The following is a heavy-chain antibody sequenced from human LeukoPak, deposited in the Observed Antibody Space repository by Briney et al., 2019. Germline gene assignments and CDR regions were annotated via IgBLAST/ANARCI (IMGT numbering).Heavy chain of an antibody. CDR3: ASRIATAGSVDY. V-gene: IGHV3-53*01. CDR1: GFTVSSKY. J-gene: IGHJ4*02. Sequence: GGSLRLSCAASGFTVSSKYMSWVRQAPGKGLEWVSVIYSSGSTYYADSVKGRFTISRDNSKNTLHLQMNTLRAEDTAVYYCASRIATAGSVDYWGQGTLVTVSS. D-gene: IGHD6-13*01. CDR2: IYSSGST.